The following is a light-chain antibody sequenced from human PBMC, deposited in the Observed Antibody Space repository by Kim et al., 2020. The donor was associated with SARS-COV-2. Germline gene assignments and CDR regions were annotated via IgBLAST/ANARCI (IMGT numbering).Light chain of an antibody. J-gene: IGLJ2*01. V-gene: IGLV1-47*01. Sequence: QSALTQPPSVSAAPGQRVTLSCSGSSSNIGKNFVYWYQQLPGTAPKLLIYRNSQRPSGVPDRFSASKTGTSGSLAISGLRSEDEAHYYCATWDDILDGQIFGGGTQLTVL. CDR1: SSNIGKNF. CDR3: ATWDDILDGQI. CDR2: RNS.